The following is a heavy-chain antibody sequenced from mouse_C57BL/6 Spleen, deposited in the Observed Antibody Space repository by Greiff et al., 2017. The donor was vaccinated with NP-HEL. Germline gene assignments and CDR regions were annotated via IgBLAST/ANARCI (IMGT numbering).Heavy chain of an antibody. D-gene: IGHD3-2*02. CDR1: GFTFSDFY. CDR3: ARDASPDSSGSDY. CDR2: SRNKANDYTT. J-gene: IGHJ2*01. Sequence: EVKLMESGGGLVQSGRSLRLSCATSGFTFSDFYMEWVRQAPGKGLEWIAASRNKANDYTTEYSASVKGRFIVSRDTSQSILYLQMNALRAEDTAIYYCARDASPDSSGSDYWGQGTTLTVSS. V-gene: IGHV7-1*01.